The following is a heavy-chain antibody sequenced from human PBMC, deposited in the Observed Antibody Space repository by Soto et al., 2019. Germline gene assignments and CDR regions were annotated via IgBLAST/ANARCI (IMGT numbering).Heavy chain of an antibody. CDR2: NYYSGST. V-gene: IGHV4-59*01. J-gene: IGHJ6*02. D-gene: IGHD6-25*01. Sequence: SETLSLTCTVSGCSISTYYWSWIRQPPGKGLEWVGYNYYSGSTNYHPSLRSRPTISVDTSKNQFSLKLSSVTAADTAVYYCARERLAAIWGQGTTVTVSS. CDR1: GCSISTYY. CDR3: ARERLAAI.